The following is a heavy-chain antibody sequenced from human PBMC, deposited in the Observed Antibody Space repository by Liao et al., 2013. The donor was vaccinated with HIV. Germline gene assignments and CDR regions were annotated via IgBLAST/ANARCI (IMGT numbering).Heavy chain of an antibody. CDR2: IKYSGTT. D-gene: IGHD2-8*01. CDR1: GGSISSYF. J-gene: IGHJ3*02. V-gene: IGHV4-59*01. CDR3: ARDCTNGVCSREVDAFDI. Sequence: QVQLQESGPGLVKPSETLSLTCTVSGGSISSYFWSWIRQPPGKGLEWIGYIKYSGTTNYNPSLKSRVTISVDTSKNQFSLKLSSVTAADTAVYFCARDCTNGVCSREVDAFDIWGQGTMVTVSS.